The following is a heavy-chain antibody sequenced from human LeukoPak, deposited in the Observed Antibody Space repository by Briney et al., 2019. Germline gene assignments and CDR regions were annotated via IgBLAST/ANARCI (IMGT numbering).Heavy chain of an antibody. CDR3: ARHWSHSVAQFGRSYWFDP. J-gene: IGHJ5*02. CDR1: GGSISTYY. V-gene: IGHV4-4*07. D-gene: IGHD2-15*01. Sequence: SETLSLTCTVSGGSISTYYWTWIRQPAGKGLEWIGHMDTSGHTNYNSSLMSRVTMSVDTSKNQFSLRLTSVTAAGTAVYYCARHWSHSVAQFGRSYWFDPWGQGTLVTVSS. CDR2: MDTSGHT.